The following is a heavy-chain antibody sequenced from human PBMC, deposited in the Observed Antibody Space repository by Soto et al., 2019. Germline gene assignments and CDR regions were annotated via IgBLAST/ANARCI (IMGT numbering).Heavy chain of an antibody. CDR3: ARSHAYCSSTSCYPPVPYGMYV. CDR1: GGTFSSYA. J-gene: IGHJ6*02. CDR2: IIPIFGTA. V-gene: IGHV1-69*13. D-gene: IGHD2-2*01. Sequence: ASVKVSCKASGGTFSSYAISWVRQAPGQGLEWMGGIIPIFGTANYAQKFQGRVTITADESTSTAYMELSSLRSEDTAVYYCARSHAYCSSTSCYPPVPYGMYVWGQGTTVTVSS.